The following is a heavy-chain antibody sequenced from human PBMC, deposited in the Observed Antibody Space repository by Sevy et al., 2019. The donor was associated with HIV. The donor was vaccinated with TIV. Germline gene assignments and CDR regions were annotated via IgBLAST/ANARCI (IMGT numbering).Heavy chain of an antibody. Sequence: GGSLRLSCAASGFTFSTYAMSWVRQAPGKGLEWVSVISGSGGGTYYADSVKGRFTISRDNSKNRLYLQMNGLRAGDSAVYYCAKDAYYYDSSGCSRGQWYYGMDVWGQGTTVTVSS. CDR1: GFTFSTYA. J-gene: IGHJ6*02. CDR2: ISGSGGGT. V-gene: IGHV3-23*01. D-gene: IGHD3-22*01. CDR3: AKDAYYYDSSGCSRGQWYYGMDV.